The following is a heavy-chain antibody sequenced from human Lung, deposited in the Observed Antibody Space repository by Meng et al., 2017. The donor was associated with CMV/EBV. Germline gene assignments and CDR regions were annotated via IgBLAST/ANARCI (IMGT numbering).Heavy chain of an antibody. Sequence: GGSXRLXCVASGFTFSSYAMTWVRQAPGKGLEWVSDISGSGGNTYYADSVKGRFAISRDNSKNTLYLQMNSLRADDTAVYYCAKPFYYYESINYYQDYWGQGTXVTVSS. D-gene: IGHD3-22*01. J-gene: IGHJ4*02. CDR1: GFTFSSYA. CDR3: AKPFYYYESINYYQDY. V-gene: IGHV3-23*01. CDR2: ISGSGGNT.